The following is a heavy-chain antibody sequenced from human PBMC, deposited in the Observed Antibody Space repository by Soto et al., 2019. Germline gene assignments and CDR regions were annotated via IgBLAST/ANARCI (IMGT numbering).Heavy chain of an antibody. CDR3: ARDPPYSSSWSYFDY. J-gene: IGHJ4*02. D-gene: IGHD6-13*01. V-gene: IGHV3-21*01. CDR1: GCTFSSYA. CDR2: ITSTGAYI. Sequence: VGSLRRSCSASGCTFSSYAMSWVRQAPGKWLEWLSAITSTGAYIYYADSVKGRFTISRDNAGSSLFLQMNSLGAEDTAMYYCARDPPYSSSWSYFDYWGQGTLVTVSS.